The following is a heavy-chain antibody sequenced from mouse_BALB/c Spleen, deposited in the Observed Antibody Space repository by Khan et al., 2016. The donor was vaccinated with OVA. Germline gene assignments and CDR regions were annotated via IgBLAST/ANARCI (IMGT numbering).Heavy chain of an antibody. Sequence: VELVESGPGLVQPSQSLSITCTVSGFSLTTYGVHWVRQSPGKGLEWLGLIWSGGNTDYNAAFISRLSIPKDNSKSQVFFKMNSLTADDPAMYYCARNSYMYDFTYWGQGTLVTVSA. CDR3: ARNSYMYDFTY. CDR1: GFSLTTYG. CDR2: IWSGGNT. V-gene: IGHV2-2*01. D-gene: IGHD2-14*01. J-gene: IGHJ3*01.